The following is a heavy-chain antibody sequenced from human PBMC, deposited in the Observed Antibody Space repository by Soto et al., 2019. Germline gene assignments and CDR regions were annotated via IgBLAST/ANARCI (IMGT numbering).Heavy chain of an antibody. CDR3: VKEVGPCCDWSYYFDY. V-gene: IGHV3-64D*06. CDR1: GFTFTDYT. D-gene: IGHD3-9*01. Sequence: PGGSLRLSCSASGFTFTDYTFHWVRQAPERGLEFVSAASNNASDTYYADSVRGRFTISRDNSKNTLYLQMSSLTVDDTAVYYCVKEVGPCCDWSYYFDYWGQGTVVTVSS. CDR2: ASNNASDT. J-gene: IGHJ4*02.